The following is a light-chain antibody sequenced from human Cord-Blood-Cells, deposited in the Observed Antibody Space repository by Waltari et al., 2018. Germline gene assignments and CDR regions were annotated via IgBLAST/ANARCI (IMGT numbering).Light chain of an antibody. J-gene: IGKJ2*03. CDR1: QSFLYSTNNKNY. CDR3: QQYYSTPYS. Sequence: DIVMTQSPDSLAVFLGERATINCKSSQSFLYSTNNKNYLAWYQQKPGQPPKLLIYWASTRECGVPDRFSGSGSGTDFTFTISSLQAEDVAVYYCQQYYSTPYSFGQGTKLEIK. V-gene: IGKV4-1*01. CDR2: WAS.